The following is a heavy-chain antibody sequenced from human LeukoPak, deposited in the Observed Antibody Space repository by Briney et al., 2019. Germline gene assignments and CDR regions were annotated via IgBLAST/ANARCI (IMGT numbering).Heavy chain of an antibody. V-gene: IGHV4-30-2*01. Sequence: SETLSLTCAVSGGSISSGGYSWSWIRQPPGKGLEWIGYIYHSGSTYYNPSLKSRVTISVDRSKNQFSLKLSSVTAADTAVYYCAREFICSGSTSCSYGIDVWGQGTTVTVSS. D-gene: IGHD2-2*01. CDR1: GGSISSGGYS. CDR2: IYHSGST. J-gene: IGHJ6*02. CDR3: AREFICSGSTSCSYGIDV.